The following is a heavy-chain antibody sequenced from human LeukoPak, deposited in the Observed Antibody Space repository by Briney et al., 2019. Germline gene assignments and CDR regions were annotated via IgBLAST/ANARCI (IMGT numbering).Heavy chain of an antibody. Sequence: PGGSLRLSCAASGFTFSGYAMSWVRQAPGKGLEWVSAISGSGGSTYYADSVKGRFTISRDNSKNTLYLQMNSLRAEDTAVYYCAKDPKYDSRLFDYWGQGTLVTVSS. CDR1: GFTFSGYA. CDR3: AKDPKYDSRLFDY. J-gene: IGHJ4*02. CDR2: ISGSGGST. D-gene: IGHD3-22*01. V-gene: IGHV3-23*01.